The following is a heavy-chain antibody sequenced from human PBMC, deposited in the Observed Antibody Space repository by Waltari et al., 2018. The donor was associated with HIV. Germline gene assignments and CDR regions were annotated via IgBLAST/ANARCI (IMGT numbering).Heavy chain of an antibody. J-gene: IGHJ6*02. D-gene: IGHD5-12*01. CDR3: AKDIGGYDSFYYYYGMDV. Sequence: EAGGVLDLPAGSLRRSSEAPSVTFYDYTLRCSCQAPGKGLEWVSLISWDGGSTYYADSVKGRFTISRDNSKNSLYLQMNSLRTEDTALYYCAKDIGGYDSFYYYYGMDVWGQGTTVTVSS. CDR2: ISWDGGST. CDR1: SVTFYDYT. V-gene: IGHV3-43*01.